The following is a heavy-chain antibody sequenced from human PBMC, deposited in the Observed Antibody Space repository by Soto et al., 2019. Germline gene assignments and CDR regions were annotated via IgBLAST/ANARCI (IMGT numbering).Heavy chain of an antibody. D-gene: IGHD6-13*01. V-gene: IGHV3-23*01. CDR3: GKILDAAGIQY. Sequence: GGSLRLSCAASGFTFSSYGMSWVRQAPGKGLEWVSSISGSGSGTYYADSVKGRFTISRDNSKSTLYLQMNSLRAEDTAVYYCGKILDAAGIQYWGQGILVTVS. J-gene: IGHJ4*02. CDR2: ISGSGSGT. CDR1: GFTFSSYG.